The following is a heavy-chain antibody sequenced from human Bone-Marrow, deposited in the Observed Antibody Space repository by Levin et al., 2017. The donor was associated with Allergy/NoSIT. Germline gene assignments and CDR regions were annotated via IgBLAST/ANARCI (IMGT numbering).Heavy chain of an antibody. CDR2: ITHGDPTGGGYST. D-gene: IGHD6-19*01. J-gene: IGHJ4*02. CDR1: GFTFSDYV. V-gene: IGHV3-23*01. CDR3: ASFTSYASGQNY. Sequence: PGGSLRLSCAASGFTFSDYVFNWVRQAPGKGLEWVSTITHGDPTGGGYSTYYAVSVNGRFTISRDNSKNTVYLQMNSLSPEDTAVYYCASFTSYASGQNYWGQGARVTVSS.